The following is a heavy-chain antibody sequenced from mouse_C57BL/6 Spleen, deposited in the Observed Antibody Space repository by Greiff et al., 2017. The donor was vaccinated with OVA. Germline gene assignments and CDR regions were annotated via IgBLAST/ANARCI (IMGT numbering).Heavy chain of an antibody. CDR3: TTGGTAQVFAY. J-gene: IGHJ3*01. Sequence: VQLQQSGAELVRPGASVKLSCTASGFNIKDYYMHWVKQRPEQGLEWIGRIDPEDGDTEYAPKFQGKATMTADTSSNTAYLQLSSLTSEDTAVYYCTTGGTAQVFAYWGQGTLVTVSA. CDR2: IDPEDGDT. CDR1: GFNIKDYY. D-gene: IGHD3-2*02. V-gene: IGHV14-1*01.